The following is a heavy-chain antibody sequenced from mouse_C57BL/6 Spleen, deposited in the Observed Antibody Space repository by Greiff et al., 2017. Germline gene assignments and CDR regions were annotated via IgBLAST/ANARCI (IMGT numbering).Heavy chain of an antibody. CDR1: GYTFTNYW. Sequence: VHLVESGAELVRPGTSVKMSCKASGYTFTNYWIGWAKQRPGHGLEWIGDIYPGGGYTNYNEKFKGKATLTADKSSSTAYMQFSSLTSEDSAIYYCARHGSVYYAMDYWGQGTSVTVS. CDR2: IYPGGGYT. D-gene: IGHD1-1*01. J-gene: IGHJ4*01. V-gene: IGHV1-63*01. CDR3: ARHGSVYYAMDY.